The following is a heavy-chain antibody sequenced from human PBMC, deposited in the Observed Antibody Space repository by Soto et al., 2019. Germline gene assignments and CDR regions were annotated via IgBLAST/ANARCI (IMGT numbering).Heavy chain of an antibody. D-gene: IGHD2-2*01. CDR3: ARRYCSSTSCTGPFDY. V-gene: IGHV3-64*01. CDR1: GFTFSSYA. CDR2: ISSNGGST. J-gene: IGHJ4*02. Sequence: GGSLRLSCAASGFTFSSYAMHWVRQAPGKGLEYVSAISSNGGSTYYANSVKGRFTISRDNSKNTLYLQMGSLRAEDMAVYYCARRYCSSTSCTGPFDYWGQGTLVTVSS.